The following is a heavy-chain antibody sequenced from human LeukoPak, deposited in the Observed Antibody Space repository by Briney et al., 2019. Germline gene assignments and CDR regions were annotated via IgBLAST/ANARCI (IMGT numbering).Heavy chain of an antibody. D-gene: IGHD2/OR15-2a*01. CDR2: ITANTRGSIT. Sequence: PGGSLRLSCVTSGVSFSTYDMSWVRQAPGKGLEWVSGITANTRGSITYYADSVKGRFTISRDSSKDTLYFQMNSLRAEDTAVYFCARGGYFSFDYWGQGTLVTVSS. V-gene: IGHV3-23*01. CDR3: ARGGYFSFDY. J-gene: IGHJ4*02. CDR1: GVSFSTYD.